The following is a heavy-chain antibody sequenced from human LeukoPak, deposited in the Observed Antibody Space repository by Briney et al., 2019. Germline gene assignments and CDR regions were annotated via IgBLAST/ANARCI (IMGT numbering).Heavy chain of an antibody. V-gene: IGHV3-9*01. Sequence: PGGSLRLSCAASGFTFDDYAMHWVRHAPGKGLEWVSGISWNSGSIGYADSVKGRFPISRDNAKNSLYLQMNSLRAEDTALYYCAKDAGPYYDSSGYYFKLGETYFDYWGQGTLVTVSS. CDR1: GFTFDDYA. D-gene: IGHD3-22*01. J-gene: IGHJ4*02. CDR2: ISWNSGSI. CDR3: AKDAGPYYDSSGYYFKLGETYFDY.